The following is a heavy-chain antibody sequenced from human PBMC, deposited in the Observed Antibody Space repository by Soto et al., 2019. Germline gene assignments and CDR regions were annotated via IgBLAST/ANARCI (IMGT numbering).Heavy chain of an antibody. J-gene: IGHJ3*02. CDR3: ASQGWTDAFDI. Sequence: QVQLVESGGGVVQPGRSLRLSCEAYGFTFSSYAMHWVRQAPCKGLEWVAVISYDGSNKYYADSVKGRFTISIDNCKNPLYLQMNSLRAEDTAVYYCASQGWTDAFDIWGLGTMVTVSS. V-gene: IGHV3-30-3*01. D-gene: IGHD2-15*01. CDR1: GFTFSSYA. CDR2: ISYDGSNK.